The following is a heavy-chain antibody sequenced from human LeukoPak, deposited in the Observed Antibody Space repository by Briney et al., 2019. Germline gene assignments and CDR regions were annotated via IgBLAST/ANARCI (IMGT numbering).Heavy chain of an antibody. D-gene: IGHD5-24*01. CDR2: IKQDGGEI. Sequence: PGGSLRLSCAASGFTFSRYWMCWVRQVPRKGLEWVANIKQDGGEIYYVDSVKGRFTISRDNAKSSLYLQMNSLRAGDTAIYYCAKVIVDVYSPFDYWGQGTLVTASS. CDR3: AKVIVDVYSPFDY. CDR1: GFTFSRYW. J-gene: IGHJ4*02. V-gene: IGHV3-7*03.